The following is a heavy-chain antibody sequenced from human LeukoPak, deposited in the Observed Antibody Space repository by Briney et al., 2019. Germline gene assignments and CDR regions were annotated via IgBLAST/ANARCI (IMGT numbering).Heavy chain of an antibody. V-gene: IGHV4-39*07. D-gene: IGHD3-10*01. CDR1: GGSISSSSYY. J-gene: IGHJ5*02. CDR3: ASRFHYYGGA. CDR2: INHSGST. Sequence: SETLSLTCTVSGGSISSSSYYWGWIRQPPGKGLEWIGEINHSGSTNYNPSLKSRVTISVDTSKNQFSLKLSSVTAADTAVYYCASRFHYYGGAWGQGTLVTVSS.